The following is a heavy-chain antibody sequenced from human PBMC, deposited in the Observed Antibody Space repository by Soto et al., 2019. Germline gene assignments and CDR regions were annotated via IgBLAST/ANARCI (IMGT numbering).Heavy chain of an antibody. D-gene: IGHD2-2*01. J-gene: IGHJ3*02. V-gene: IGHV3-30*18. CDR1: GFTFSSYG. Sequence: GGSLRLSCAASGFTFSSYGMHWVRQAPGKGLEWVSVITCGGSNTYYADSVKGRFTISRDNSKNTLYLQMNSLRAEDTAVYYCAKSVIIQLLSSDAFDIWGQGTMVTVSS. CDR2: ITCGGSNT. CDR3: AKSVIIQLLSSDAFDI.